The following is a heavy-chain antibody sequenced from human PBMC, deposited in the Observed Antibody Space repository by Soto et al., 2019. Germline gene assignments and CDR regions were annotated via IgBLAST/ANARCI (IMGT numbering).Heavy chain of an antibody. CDR1: GFTFSTYA. V-gene: IGHV3-23*01. CDR3: AKDLRGDSHG. CDR2: ISGSGYST. J-gene: IGHJ4*02. Sequence: SLRLSCAASGFTFSTYAMSWVRQAPGKGLEWVSGISGSGYSTYNADSVKGRFTVSRDNSKNTVYLQMNSLRDEDTAVYYCAKDLRGDSHGWGQGTLVTVSS. D-gene: IGHD5-18*01.